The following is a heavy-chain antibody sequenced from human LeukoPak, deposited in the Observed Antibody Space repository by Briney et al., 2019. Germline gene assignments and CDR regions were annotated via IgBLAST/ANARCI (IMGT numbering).Heavy chain of an antibody. CDR3: ARVWEIYGSGSSADPFQHPHQPVDAFDI. D-gene: IGHD3-10*01. V-gene: IGHV4-61*01. CDR2: IYYSGST. CDR1: GGSISSSSYY. J-gene: IGHJ3*02. Sequence: PSETLSLTCTVSGGSISSSSYYWSWIRQPPGKGLEWIGYIYYSGSTNYNPSLKSRVTISVDTSKNQFSLKLSSVTAADTAVYYCARVWEIYGSGSSADPFQHPHQPVDAFDIWGQGTMVTVSS.